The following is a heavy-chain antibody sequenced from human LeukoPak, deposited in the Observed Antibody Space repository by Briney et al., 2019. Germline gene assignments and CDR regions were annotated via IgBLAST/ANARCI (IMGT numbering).Heavy chain of an antibody. CDR3: ARASSSWYAWFDP. CDR2: IYPGDSDT. J-gene: IGHJ5*02. CDR1: GYSFTSYW. V-gene: IGHV5-51*01. D-gene: IGHD6-13*01. Sequence: GESLKIYCKGSGYSFTSYWIGWVRQMPGRGLEWMGIIYPGDSDTRYSPSFQGQVTISADKSISTAYLQWNSLKASDTAMYYCARASSSWYAWFDPWGQGTLVTVSS.